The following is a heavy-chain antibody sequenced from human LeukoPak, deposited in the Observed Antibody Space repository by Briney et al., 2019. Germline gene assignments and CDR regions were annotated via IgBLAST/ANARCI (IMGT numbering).Heavy chain of an antibody. D-gene: IGHD3-16*01. CDR2: ISSSSSYI. CDR3: ARGAFAGGYFDY. V-gene: IGHV3-21*01. CDR1: GLTFSSYS. J-gene: IGHJ4*02. Sequence: GGPLRLSCAASGLTFSSYSMYWVRQAPGKGLEWVSSISSSSSYIYYADSAKGRFTISRDNAKNSLYLQRNSLRTEDPAVYSCARGAFAGGYFDYWGQGTLVTVSS.